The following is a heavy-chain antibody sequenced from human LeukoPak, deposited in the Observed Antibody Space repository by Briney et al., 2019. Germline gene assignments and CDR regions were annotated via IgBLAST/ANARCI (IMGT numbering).Heavy chain of an antibody. J-gene: IGHJ4*02. CDR1: GGSISSSSYH. CDR3: ARQSNTDSSGYYSLYYFDY. V-gene: IGHV4-39*01. D-gene: IGHD3-22*01. Sequence: SETLSLTCTVSGGSISSSSYHWGWIRQPPGKGLEWIGSIYYGGSTYYNPSLKSRVTISVDTSKNQFSLKLNSVTAADTAVYYCARQSNTDSSGYYSLYYFDYQGQGTLVTVSS. CDR2: IYYGGST.